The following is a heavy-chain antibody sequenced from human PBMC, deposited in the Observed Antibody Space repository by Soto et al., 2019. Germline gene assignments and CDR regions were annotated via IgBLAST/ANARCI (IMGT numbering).Heavy chain of an antibody. CDR2: IYYSGST. CDR3: ARGITTGTTVSWFDP. J-gene: IGHJ5*02. V-gene: IGHV4-39*01. Sequence: WETLSLTCSVSGCSISSSSYYWGWIRQPPGKGLEWIGSIYYSGSTYYNPSLKSRVTISVDTSKNQFSLKLSSVTAADTAVYYCARGITTGTTVSWFDPWGQGTLVTVSS. CDR1: GCSISSSSYY. D-gene: IGHD1-1*01.